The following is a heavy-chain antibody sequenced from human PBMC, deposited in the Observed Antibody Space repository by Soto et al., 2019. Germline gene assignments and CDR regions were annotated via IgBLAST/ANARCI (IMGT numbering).Heavy chain of an antibody. CDR1: GGSISSGTYY. Sequence: QVQLQESGPGLAKPSQTLSLTCTVSGGSISSGTYYWNWIRQHPVRGLEWIGYIYYSGSTYYNPSLKSRLIMSSDTSKNQFSLKLSSLTAADTAVYYCARGSKSRAATGTFDYWGQGTLVTVSS. J-gene: IGHJ4*02. D-gene: IGHD6-13*01. CDR3: ARGSKSRAATGTFDY. CDR2: IYYSGST. V-gene: IGHV4-31*03.